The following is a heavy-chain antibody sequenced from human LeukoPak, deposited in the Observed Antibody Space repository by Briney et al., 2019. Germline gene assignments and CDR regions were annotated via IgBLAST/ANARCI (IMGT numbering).Heavy chain of an antibody. CDR3: ARLGGVDYYSHMDV. CDR2: ISTSGTI. V-gene: IGHV3-69-1*01. CDR1: GFTFSNYN. Sequence: GGSLRLSCAASGFTFSNYNMNWVRQAPGKGLEWASYISTSGTIYYVDSVKGRFTISRDDAENSLYLQMNSLRAEDTAVYYCARLGGVDYYSHMDVWGKGTTVTVSS. D-gene: IGHD3-3*01. J-gene: IGHJ6*03.